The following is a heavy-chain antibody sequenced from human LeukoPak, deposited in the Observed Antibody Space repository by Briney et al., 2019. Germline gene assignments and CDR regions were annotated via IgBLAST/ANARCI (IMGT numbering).Heavy chain of an antibody. CDR2: IRYDGSNQ. D-gene: IGHD6-13*01. CDR3: ARVRIAAAEYFQH. CDR1: GLPFGTYG. Sequence: GGSLRFSGSEPGLPFGTYGPYWVRRAPGKGLEGVAFIRYDGSNQYYADSVKGRFTISRDNSKNTLSLQMNSLRAEDTAVYYCARVRIAAAEYFQHWGQGTLVTVSS. J-gene: IGHJ1*01. V-gene: IGHV3-30*02.